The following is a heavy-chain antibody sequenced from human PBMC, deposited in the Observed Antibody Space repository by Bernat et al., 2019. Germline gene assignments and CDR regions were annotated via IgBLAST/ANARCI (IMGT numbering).Heavy chain of an antibody. D-gene: IGHD2-15*01. Sequence: QVQLVQSGAEVKKPGASVKVSCKASGYTFTSYGISWVRQAPGQGLEWMGWISAYNGNTNYAQKLQGRVTMTTDTSTSTAYMELRSLRSDDTAVYYCARHCSGGSCYSGDYYCGMDVWGQGTTVTVSS. CDR1: GYTFTSYG. V-gene: IGHV1-18*01. J-gene: IGHJ6*02. CDR3: ARHCSGGSCYSGDYYCGMDV. CDR2: ISAYNGNT.